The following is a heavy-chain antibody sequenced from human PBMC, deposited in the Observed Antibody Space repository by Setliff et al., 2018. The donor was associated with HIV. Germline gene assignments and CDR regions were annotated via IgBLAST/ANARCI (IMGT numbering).Heavy chain of an antibody. V-gene: IGHV4-59*12. Sequence: SETLSLTCTVSDSAMDSYYWSWVRQSPGKGLEYIGYIYWTGKTDYNPSLKSRVTISLDTSGDQFSLKLNSVTGADTAVYYCAKISPRGYSDITTGRLTDPFDVWGPGTMVTVSS. CDR3: AKISPRGYSDITTGRLTDPFDV. CDR2: IYWTGKT. CDR1: DSAMDSYY. D-gene: IGHD3-9*01. J-gene: IGHJ3*01.